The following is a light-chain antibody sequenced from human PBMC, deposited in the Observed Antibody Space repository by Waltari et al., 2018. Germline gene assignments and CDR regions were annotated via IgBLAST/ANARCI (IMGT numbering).Light chain of an antibody. CDR2: GAS. V-gene: IGKV3-20*01. CDR1: ESVGSNS. CDR3: HHFGTSPLT. Sequence: EIVLTQSPGTMSLSPGERATLSCRASESVGSNSLAWFQHKPGQAPRLLMSGASTRATGVTYRFSGSGSGTDFTLTITRLEPEDFAVYYCHHFGTSPLTFGRGTKLEI. J-gene: IGKJ2*01.